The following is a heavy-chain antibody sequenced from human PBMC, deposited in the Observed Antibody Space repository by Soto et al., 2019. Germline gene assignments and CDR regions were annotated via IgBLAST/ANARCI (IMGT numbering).Heavy chain of an antibody. CDR1: GYPFTDYF. D-gene: IGHD6-6*01. Sequence: QVQLVQSGAEVKKPGASVKVSCKASGYPFTDYFMHWVRQAPGQGLEWMGWINPKSGGANYGMKFQGRVTMTRDTSISTTYMERVRQTFDDTPVYYRARWPEDSPHYTRGQVTLVTV. CDR3: ARWPEDSPHYT. CDR2: INPKSGGA. V-gene: IGHV1-2*02. J-gene: IGHJ4*02.